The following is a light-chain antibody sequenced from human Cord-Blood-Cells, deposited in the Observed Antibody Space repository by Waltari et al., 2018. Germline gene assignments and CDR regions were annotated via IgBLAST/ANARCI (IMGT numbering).Light chain of an antibody. J-gene: IGKJ4*01. V-gene: IGKV1-33*01. CDR1: QDISNY. Sequence: DLQMPQSPSSLSASLGARVTLNCQASQDISNYLNWYQQKPGKAPKLLIYDASNLETGVPSRFSGSGSGTDFTFTISSLQPEDIATYYCQQYDNLLVTFGGGTKVEIK. CDR3: QQYDNLLVT. CDR2: DAS.